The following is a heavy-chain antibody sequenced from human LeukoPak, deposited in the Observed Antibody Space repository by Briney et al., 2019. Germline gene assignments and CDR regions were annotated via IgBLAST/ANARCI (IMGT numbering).Heavy chain of an antibody. V-gene: IGHV3-48*03. J-gene: IGHJ3*02. CDR2: ISSSGTTK. CDR1: GFTFSSYE. CDR3: ARSNSDAFDM. D-gene: IGHD2/OR15-2a*01. Sequence: PGGSLRLSCAASGFTFSSYEMNWVRQGPGKGLEWVSYISSSGTTKYYADSVEGRFTLSRDNAKKSLSLQMNSLRAEDTAIYYCARSNSDAFDMWGQGTVVTVSS.